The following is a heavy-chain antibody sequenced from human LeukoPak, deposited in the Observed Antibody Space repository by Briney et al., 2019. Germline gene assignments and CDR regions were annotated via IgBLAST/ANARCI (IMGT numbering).Heavy chain of an antibody. J-gene: IGHJ6*03. V-gene: IGHV4-38-2*02. Sequence: SETLSLTCTVSGYSISSGYYWGWIRQPPGKGLEWIGSIYHSGSTYYNPSLKSRVTISVDTSKNQFSLKLSSVTAADTAVYYCARGSGHYYYYMDVWGKGTTVTISS. CDR3: ARGSGHYYYYMDV. CDR2: IYHSGST. CDR1: GYSISSGYY.